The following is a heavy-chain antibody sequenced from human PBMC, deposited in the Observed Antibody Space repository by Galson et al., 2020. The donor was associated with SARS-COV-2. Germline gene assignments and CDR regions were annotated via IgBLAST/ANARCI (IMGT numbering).Heavy chain of an antibody. CDR3: ARGGEAGWEVPCS. D-gene: IGHD1-26*01. CDR2: INRSGRT. CDR1: GGSFSDYY. V-gene: IGHV4-34*01. Sequence: PSETLSLTCAVHGGSFSDYYWSWIRQSPGRGLEWIGEINRSGRTDYNPSLKSRVTISVDSSKTQFSLKLSSLTAADTALYYCARGGEAGWEVPCSWGQGTLVTVSS. J-gene: IGHJ4*02.